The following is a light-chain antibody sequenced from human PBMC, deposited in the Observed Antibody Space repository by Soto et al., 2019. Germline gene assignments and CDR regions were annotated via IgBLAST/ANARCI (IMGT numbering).Light chain of an antibody. Sequence: EIVMTQSPATLSVSPEERATLSCRAIHSVSSNLAWYQQKPGQAPRLLIYGASTRATGIPARFSGSGSGTEFTLTINSLQSEDFAVYYCQHYNNWPPLTFGGGTKVEIK. CDR3: QHYNNWPPLT. J-gene: IGKJ4*01. CDR2: GAS. V-gene: IGKV3-15*01. CDR1: HSVSSN.